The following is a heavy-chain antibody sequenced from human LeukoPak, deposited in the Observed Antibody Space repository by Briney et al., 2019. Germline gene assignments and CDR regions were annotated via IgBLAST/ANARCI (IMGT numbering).Heavy chain of an antibody. Sequence: SETLSLTCTVSGGSISSYYWSWIRQPAGKGLEWIGRFYISGSTNYNASLKSRVTMSVDTCKNQFSLRLNSVTAADTAVYYCARDFRLQSEGLFDYWGQGTLVTVSS. D-gene: IGHD4-11*01. CDR2: FYISGST. J-gene: IGHJ4*02. CDR3: ARDFRLQSEGLFDY. V-gene: IGHV4-4*07. CDR1: GGSISSYY.